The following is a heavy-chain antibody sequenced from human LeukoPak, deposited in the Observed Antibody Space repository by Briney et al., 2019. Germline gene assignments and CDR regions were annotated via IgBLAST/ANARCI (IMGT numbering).Heavy chain of an antibody. D-gene: IGHD3-22*01. V-gene: IGHV4-4*07. CDR3: ARDRVDSSGYYYYYGIDV. CDR2: LYTSGST. J-gene: IGHJ6*02. Sequence: SETLSLTCTVSGGSISTYFWSWIRQPAGKGLEWIGRLYTSGSTNYNPSLKSRLTMSADTSKSQFSLNLRSVTAADTAIYYCARDRVDSSGYYYYYGIDVWGQGTAVTVSS. CDR1: GGSISTYF.